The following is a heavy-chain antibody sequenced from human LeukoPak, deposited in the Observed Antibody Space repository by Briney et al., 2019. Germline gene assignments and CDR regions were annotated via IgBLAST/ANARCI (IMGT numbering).Heavy chain of an antibody. D-gene: IGHD3-10*01. V-gene: IGHV3-20*01. CDR1: GFTFDDYG. Sequence: GGSLRLSCAASGFTFDDYGMSWVRQAPGKGLEWVSGINWNGGSTGYADSVKGRFTISRDNAKNSLYLQMNSLRAEDTALYHCAREYYYGSGSWWGYYYYMDVWGKGTTVTISS. CDR3: AREYYYGSGSWWGYYYYMDV. CDR2: INWNGGST. J-gene: IGHJ6*03.